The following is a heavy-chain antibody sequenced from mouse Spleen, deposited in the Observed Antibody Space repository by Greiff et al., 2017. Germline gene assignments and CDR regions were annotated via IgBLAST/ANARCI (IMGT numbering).Heavy chain of an antibody. Sequence: EVQGVESGGGLVKPGGSLKLSCAASGFTFSSYAMSWVRQTPEKRLEWVATISSGGSYTYYPDSVKGRFTISRDNAKNTLYLQMSSLRSEDTAMYYCARLGLGRGYYAMDYWGQGTSVTVSS. CDR3: ARLGLGRGYYAMDY. D-gene: IGHD4-1*01. CDR2: ISSGGSYT. V-gene: IGHV5-9-3*01. CDR1: GFTFSSYA. J-gene: IGHJ4*01.